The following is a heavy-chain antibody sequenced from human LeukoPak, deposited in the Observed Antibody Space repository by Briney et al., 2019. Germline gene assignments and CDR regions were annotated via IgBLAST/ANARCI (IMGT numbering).Heavy chain of an antibody. J-gene: IGHJ4*02. V-gene: IGHV4-4*02. CDR3: ARALRIVGATTPDRPFDY. D-gene: IGHD1-26*01. CDR2: IYHSGST. Sequence: NPXETLSLTCAVSGGSISSSNWWSWVRQPPGKGLEWIGEIYHSGSTNYNPSLKSRVTISVDKSKNQFSLKLSSVTAADTAVYYCARALRIVGATTPDRPFDYWGQGTLVTVSS. CDR1: GGSISSSNW.